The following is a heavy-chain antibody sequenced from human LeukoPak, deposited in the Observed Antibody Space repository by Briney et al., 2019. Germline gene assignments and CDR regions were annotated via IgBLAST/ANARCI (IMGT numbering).Heavy chain of an antibody. D-gene: IGHD3-10*02. Sequence: ASVKVSCKASGYTFTSYYIHWVRQAPGRELEWMGIINPSGGSTSYPQKFQDRVTMTRDTSTSTVYMELSSLKSDDTAIYYCARGVFGELEKLMFQHWGQGTLVTVSS. CDR3: ARGVFGELEKLMFQH. CDR1: GYTFTSYY. J-gene: IGHJ1*01. V-gene: IGHV1-46*01. CDR2: INPSGGST.